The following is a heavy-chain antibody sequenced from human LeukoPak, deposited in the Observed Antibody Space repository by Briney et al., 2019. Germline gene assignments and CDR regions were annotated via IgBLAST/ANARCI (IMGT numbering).Heavy chain of an antibody. V-gene: IGHV3-53*01. D-gene: IGHD3-22*01. J-gene: IGHJ4*02. CDR1: GFTFSNYA. CDR3: ARNYCDSSGYPGPFDY. Sequence: GGSLRLSCAASGFTFSNYAMHWVRQAPGKGLEWVSVIYSGGNTYYADSVKGRFTISRDNSKNTLYLQMNSLGAEDTAVYYCARNYCDSSGYPGPFDYWGQGTLVTVSS. CDR2: IYSGGNT.